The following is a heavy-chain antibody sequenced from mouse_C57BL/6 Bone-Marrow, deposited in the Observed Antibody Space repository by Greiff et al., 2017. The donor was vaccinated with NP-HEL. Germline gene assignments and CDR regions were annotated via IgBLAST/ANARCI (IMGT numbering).Heavy chain of an antibody. D-gene: IGHD4-1*01. Sequence: EVKLVESGGGLVQPGGSLKLSCAASGFTFSDYYMYWVRQTPEKRLEWVAYISNGGGSTYYPDTVKGRFTISRDNAKNTLYLQMSSLKSEDTAMYYCARPRTGAWFAYWGQGTLVTVSA. CDR2: ISNGGGST. CDR3: ARPRTGAWFAY. J-gene: IGHJ3*01. V-gene: IGHV5-12*01. CDR1: GFTFSDYY.